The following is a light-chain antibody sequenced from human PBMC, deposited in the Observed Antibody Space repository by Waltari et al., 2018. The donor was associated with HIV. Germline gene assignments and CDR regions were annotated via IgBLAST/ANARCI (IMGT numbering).Light chain of an antibody. J-gene: IGLJ2*01. Sequence: YVLTQPPSVSVAQGKTATITCEGDRIGTKSVHGYQQKSGQAPQLIIYYDSDRPSGIPERFSGSNSGSAATLTISRVEDGDEADYYCEVWDETRNRVVFGGGTKLFAL. CDR3: EVWDETRNRVV. CDR1: RIGTKS. V-gene: IGLV3-21*04. CDR2: YDS.